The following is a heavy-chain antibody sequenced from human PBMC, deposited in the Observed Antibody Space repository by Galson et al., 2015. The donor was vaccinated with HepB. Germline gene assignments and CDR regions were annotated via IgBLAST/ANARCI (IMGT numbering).Heavy chain of an antibody. CDR2: ISSSGSTI. J-gene: IGHJ3*02. CDR1: GFTFSDYY. CDR3: ARDHGFGARDAFDI. D-gene: IGHD3-10*01. V-gene: IGHV3-11*01. Sequence: SLRLSCAASGFTFSDYYMSWIRQAPGKGLEWVSYISSSGSTIYYADSVKGRFTISRDNAKNSLYLQMNSLRAEDTAVYYCARDHGFGARDAFDIWGQGTMVTVSS.